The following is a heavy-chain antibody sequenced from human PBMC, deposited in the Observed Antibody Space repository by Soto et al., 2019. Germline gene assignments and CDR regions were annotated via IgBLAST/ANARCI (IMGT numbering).Heavy chain of an antibody. CDR2: AYATGTT. CDR3: VRVGSKTLMDWFDP. J-gene: IGHJ5*02. CDR1: GGSISKFY. Sequence: QVQLQESGPGVVKPSETLSLSCSVSGGSISKFYWSWIRKTAGKGLEWMGRAYATGTTDSNPSLRSLVTMSVDTSKKPFSLRLTSLTAADTGVYYCVRVGSKTLMDWFDPWGQGKLVTVSS. D-gene: IGHD2-8*01. V-gene: IGHV4-4*07.